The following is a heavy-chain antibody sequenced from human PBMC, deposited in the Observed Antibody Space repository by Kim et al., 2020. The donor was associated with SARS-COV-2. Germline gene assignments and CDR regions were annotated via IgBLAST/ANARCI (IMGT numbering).Heavy chain of an antibody. Sequence: SETLSLTCAVSGGSISSGGYSWSWIRQPPGKGLEWIGYIYHSGSTYYNPSLKSRVTISVDRSKNQFSLKLSSVTAADTAVYYCARGVYDYIWGSYRYSWFDPWPGNPGHRLL. V-gene: IGHV4-30-2*01. CDR1: GGSISSGGYS. CDR3: ARGVYDYIWGSYRYSWFDP. D-gene: IGHD3-16*02. CDR2: IYHSGST. J-gene: IGHJ5*02.